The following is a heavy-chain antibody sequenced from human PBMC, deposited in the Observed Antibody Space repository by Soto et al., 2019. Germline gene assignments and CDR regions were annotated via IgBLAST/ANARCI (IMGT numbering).Heavy chain of an antibody. D-gene: IGHD2-15*01. CDR1: GFTFSSYG. J-gene: IGHJ4*02. CDR2: IWYDGSNK. V-gene: IGHV3-33*01. CDR3: ARGSLGYCSGGSCYGSAY. Sequence: GGSLRLSCAASGFTFSSYGMHWVRQAPGKGLEWVAVIWYDGSNKYYADSVKGRFTISRDNSKNTLYLQMNSRRAEDTAVYYCARGSLGYCSGGSCYGSAYWGQGTLVTVSS.